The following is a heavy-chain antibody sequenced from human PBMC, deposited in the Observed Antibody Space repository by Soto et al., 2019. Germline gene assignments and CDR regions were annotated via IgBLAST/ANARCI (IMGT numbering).Heavy chain of an antibody. D-gene: IGHD3-16*01. CDR2: INHSGST. Sequence: PSETLSLTCAVYGGSFSGYYWSWIRQPPGKGLEWIGEINHSGSTNYNPSLKSRVTISVETSKNQFSLKLSSVTAADTAVYYCARGCHGGYFDYWGQGTLVTVSS. J-gene: IGHJ4*02. CDR3: ARGCHGGYFDY. CDR1: GGSFSGYY. V-gene: IGHV4-34*01.